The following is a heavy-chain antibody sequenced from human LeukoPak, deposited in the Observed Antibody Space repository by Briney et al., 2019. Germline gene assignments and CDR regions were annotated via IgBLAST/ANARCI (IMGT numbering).Heavy chain of an antibody. CDR3: ARGVGSSWFNYYYYYYMDV. CDR1: GFTSSSYA. J-gene: IGHJ6*03. CDR2: INHGGST. D-gene: IGHD6-13*01. V-gene: IGHV4-34*01. Sequence: GSLRLSCAASGFTSSSYAMSWVRQAPGKGLEWIGEINHGGSTNYNPSLKSRVTISVDTSKNQFSLKLSSVTAADTAVYYCARGVGSSWFNYYYYYYMDVWGKGTTVTVSS.